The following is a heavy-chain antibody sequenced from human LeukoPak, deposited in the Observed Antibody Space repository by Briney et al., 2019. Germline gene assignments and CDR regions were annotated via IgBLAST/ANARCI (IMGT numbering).Heavy chain of an antibody. V-gene: IGHV3-23*01. CDR3: AKDPSYYYDSSGYLFDY. Sequence: GGSLRLSCAASGFTFNNYGMHWVRQAPGKGLEWVSAISGSGGSTYYADSVKGRFTISRDNSKNTLYLQMNSLRAEDTAVYYCAKDPSYYYDSSGYLFDYWGQGTLVTVSS. D-gene: IGHD3-22*01. J-gene: IGHJ4*02. CDR1: GFTFNNYG. CDR2: ISGSGGST.